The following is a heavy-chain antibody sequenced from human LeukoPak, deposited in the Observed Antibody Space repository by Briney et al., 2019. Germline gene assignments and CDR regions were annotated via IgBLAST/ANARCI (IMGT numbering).Heavy chain of an antibody. D-gene: IGHD3-22*01. CDR3: ARDSSGYYGRVLDY. CDR1: GGSISSSSYY. CDR2: IYYSGST. Sequence: PSETLSLTCTVSGGSISSSSYYWGWIRQPPGKGLEWIGSIYYSGSTYYNPSLKSRVTISVDTSKNQFSLKLSSVTAADTAVYYCARDSSGYYGRVLDYWGQGTLVTVSS. V-gene: IGHV4-39*07. J-gene: IGHJ4*02.